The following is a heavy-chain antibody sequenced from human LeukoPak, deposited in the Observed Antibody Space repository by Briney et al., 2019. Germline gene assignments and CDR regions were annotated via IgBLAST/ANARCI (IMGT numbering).Heavy chain of an antibody. CDR2: FDPEDGET. CDR3: ATAYSSGFNNWFDP. J-gene: IGHJ5*02. D-gene: IGHD6-19*01. CDR1: GYTLTELS. V-gene: IGHV1-24*01. Sequence: ASVKVSCKVSGYTLTELSMHWVRQAPGKGLEWMGGFDPEDGETIYAQKFQGRVTMTEDTSTDTAYMELSSLRSEDTAVYYCATAYSSGFNNWFDPRRQRTLATVSS.